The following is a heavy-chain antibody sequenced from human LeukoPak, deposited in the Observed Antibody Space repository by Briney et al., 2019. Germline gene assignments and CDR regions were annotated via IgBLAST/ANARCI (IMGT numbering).Heavy chain of an antibody. J-gene: IGHJ5*02. V-gene: IGHV4-34*01. CDR2: INHSGST. CDR1: GGSFSGYY. CDR3: ARSYYSHSWFDP. Sequence: SETLSLTCAVYGGSFSGYYWSWIRQPPGKGLEWIGEINHSGSTNYNPSLKSRVTISVDTSKNQFSLKLSSVTAADTAVYYCARSYYSHSWFDPWGQGTLVTVSS. D-gene: IGHD4-11*01.